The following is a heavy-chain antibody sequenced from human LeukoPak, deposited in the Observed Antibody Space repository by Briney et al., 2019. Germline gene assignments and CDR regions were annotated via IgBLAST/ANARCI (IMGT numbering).Heavy chain of an antibody. D-gene: IGHD6-19*01. CDR3: ARDRIAVAGYFQH. J-gene: IGHJ1*01. V-gene: IGHV4-39*07. CDR1: GGSISSSSYY. Sequence: PSETLSLTCTVSGGSISSSSYYWGWIRQPPGKGLEWIGSIYYSGSTYYNPSLKSRVTISVDTSKNQFSLKLSSVTAADTAVYYCARDRIAVAGYFQHWGQGTLVTVSS. CDR2: IYYSGST.